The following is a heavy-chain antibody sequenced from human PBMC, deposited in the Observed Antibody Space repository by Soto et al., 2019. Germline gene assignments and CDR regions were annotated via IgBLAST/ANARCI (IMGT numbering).Heavy chain of an antibody. D-gene: IGHD6-13*01. J-gene: IGHJ4*02. CDR2: IYSGGTT. CDR1: GFTVSSSY. Sequence: EVQLVESGGGLVQPGGNLRLSCAASGFTVSSSYMSWVRQSPGEGLEWVALIYSGGTTYYADSVKGRFIISRDSSKNKLCLQTNRQRADVTAVYYCARDDSLLGGRSWSGGGFDYWGQGTLVTFSS. CDR3: ARDDSLLGGRSWSGGGFDY. V-gene: IGHV3-66*01.